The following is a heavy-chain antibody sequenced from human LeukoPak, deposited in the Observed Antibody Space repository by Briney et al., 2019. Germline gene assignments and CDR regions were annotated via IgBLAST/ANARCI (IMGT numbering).Heavy chain of an antibody. V-gene: IGHV1-18*01. CDR1: GYTFTDYD. CDR2: SSDYNGNT. CDR3: ARDLKITIFGVLPWDYFDY. J-gene: IGHJ4*02. D-gene: IGHD3-3*01. Sequence: GGTEKASCKASGYTFTDYDVSWVRTAAGQGFEWMGWSSDYNGNTNCAQKLQGRVTMTTDTSTSTAYMELRSLRSDDTALYYYARDLKITIFGVLPWDYFDYWGQGTLVTVSS.